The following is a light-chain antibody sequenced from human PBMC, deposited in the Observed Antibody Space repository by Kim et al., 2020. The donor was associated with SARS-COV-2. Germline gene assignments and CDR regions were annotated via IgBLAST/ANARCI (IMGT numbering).Light chain of an antibody. Sequence: DIQMTQSPSSLSASVGDRVTITCRASQSISSYLNWYQQKPGKTPKLLIYAASSLQSGVPSRFSGSGSGTDFTLTISSLQPEDFATYYSQQSYSTPVTFGQGTKLEI. J-gene: IGKJ1*01. CDR2: AAS. CDR3: QQSYSTPVT. CDR1: QSISSY. V-gene: IGKV1-39*01.